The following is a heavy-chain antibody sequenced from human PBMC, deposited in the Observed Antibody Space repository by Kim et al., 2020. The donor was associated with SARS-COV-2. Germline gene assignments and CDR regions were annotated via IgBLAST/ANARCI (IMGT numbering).Heavy chain of an antibody. J-gene: IGHJ2*01. D-gene: IGHD3-9*01. CDR3: AKENYDILTGRHWYFDL. CDR1: GFTFSSYG. CDR2: IWYDGSNK. V-gene: IGHV3-33*06. Sequence: GGSLRLSCAASGFTFSSYGMHWVRQAPGKGLEWVAVIWYDGSNKYYADSVKGRFTISRDNSKNTLYLQMNSLRAEDTAVYYCAKENYDILTGRHWYFDLWGRGTLVTVSS.